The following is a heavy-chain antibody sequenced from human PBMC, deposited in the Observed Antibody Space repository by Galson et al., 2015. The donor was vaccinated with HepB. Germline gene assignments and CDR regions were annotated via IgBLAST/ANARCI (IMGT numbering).Heavy chain of an antibody. J-gene: IGHJ4*02. CDR3: ARVRVLEITMVRGVIINRPYYFDY. Sequence: SLTCTVSGGSISSSSYYWGWIRQPPGKGLEWIGSIYYSGSTYYNPSLKSRVTISVDTSKNQFSLKLSSVTAADTAVYYCARVRVLEITMVRGVIINRPYYFDYWGQGTLVTVSS. CDR2: IYYSGST. D-gene: IGHD3-10*01. V-gene: IGHV4-39*01. CDR1: GGSISSSSYY.